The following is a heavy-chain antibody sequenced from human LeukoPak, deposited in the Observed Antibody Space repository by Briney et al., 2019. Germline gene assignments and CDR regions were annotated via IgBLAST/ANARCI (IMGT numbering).Heavy chain of an antibody. Sequence: GASVKVSCKASGYTFTSYDINWVRQATGQGLEWMGWMNPNSGNTGYAQKFQVRVTMTRDTSISTAYMELSSLTSEDTAVYYCARLGIYDGNSYGSFWGQGTLVTVSS. D-gene: IGHD5-18*01. CDR3: ARLGIYDGNSYGSF. V-gene: IGHV1-8*01. J-gene: IGHJ1*01. CDR2: MNPNSGNT. CDR1: GYTFTSYD.